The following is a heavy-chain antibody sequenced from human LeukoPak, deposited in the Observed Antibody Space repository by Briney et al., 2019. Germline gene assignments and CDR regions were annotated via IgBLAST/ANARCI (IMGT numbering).Heavy chain of an antibody. Sequence: GASVKVSCTASGGTFSSYAISWVRQAPGQGLEWMGGIIPIFGTANYAQKFQGRVTITADESTSTAYMELSSLRSEDTAVYYCARVRTIAARPPYYYGMDVWGQGTTVTVSS. J-gene: IGHJ6*02. V-gene: IGHV1-69*13. D-gene: IGHD6-6*01. CDR3: ARVRTIAARPPYYYGMDV. CDR1: GGTFSSYA. CDR2: IIPIFGTA.